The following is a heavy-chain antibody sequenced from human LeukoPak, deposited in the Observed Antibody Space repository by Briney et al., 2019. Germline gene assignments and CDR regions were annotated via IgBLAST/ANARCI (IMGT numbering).Heavy chain of an antibody. D-gene: IGHD3-9*01. V-gene: IGHV3-30*04. Sequence: GRSLRLSCAASGFTFSSYAMHWVRQAPGKGLEWVAVISYDGSNKYYADSVKGRFTISRDNSKNTLYLQMNSLRAEDTAVYYCARSHEYFDWFGFDYWGQGTLVTVSS. CDR2: ISYDGSNK. CDR3: ARSHEYFDWFGFDY. J-gene: IGHJ4*02. CDR1: GFTFSSYA.